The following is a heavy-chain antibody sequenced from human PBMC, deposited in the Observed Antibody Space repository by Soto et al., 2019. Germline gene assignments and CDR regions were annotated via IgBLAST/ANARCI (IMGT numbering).Heavy chain of an antibody. J-gene: IGHJ6*02. Sequence: GNVSLSCAACGCTFSRHAMSLVRQTPGEVLEWVSTICGDGECTYYADSVKGRFTISRDNSKNTLYLQMNSLRAEDTAVFFCAKDLLPRGGLYGKHFAMGVWGPGTTVPGSS. D-gene: IGHD6-19*01. CDR1: GCTFSRHA. V-gene: IGHV3-23*01. CDR2: ICGDGECT. CDR3: AKDLLPRGGLYGKHFAMGV.